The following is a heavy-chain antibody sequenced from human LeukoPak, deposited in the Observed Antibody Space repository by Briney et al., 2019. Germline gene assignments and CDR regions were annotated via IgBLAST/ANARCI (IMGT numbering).Heavy chain of an antibody. Sequence: PSETLSLTCTVSGGSISSYCWSWIRQPPGKGLEWIGYIYYSGSTNYNPSLKSRVTISVHTSKNQFSLKLSSVTAADTAVYYCARRTDYAAPFDYWGQGTLVTVSS. CDR1: GGSISSYC. J-gene: IGHJ4*02. CDR2: IYYSGST. D-gene: IGHD4-17*01. V-gene: IGHV4-59*08. CDR3: ARRTDYAAPFDY.